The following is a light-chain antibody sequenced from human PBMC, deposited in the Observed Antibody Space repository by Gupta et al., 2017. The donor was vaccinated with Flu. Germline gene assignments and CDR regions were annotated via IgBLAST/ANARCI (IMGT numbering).Light chain of an antibody. J-gene: IGLJ3*02. CDR3: AAWDDSLNARV. CDR1: ISRIGSKT. CDR2: SKN. V-gene: IGLV1-44*01. Sequence: RVTISCSGTISRIGSKTVNWYKQRPGPAPKLLIYSKNQRPSVVPDRFSGSKSGTSASLAISGLQAEDEADYYCAAWDDSLNARVFGGGTKLTVL.